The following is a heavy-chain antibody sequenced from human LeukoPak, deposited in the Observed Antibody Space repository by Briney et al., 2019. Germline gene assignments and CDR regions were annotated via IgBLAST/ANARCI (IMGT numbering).Heavy chain of an antibody. CDR2: ISSSGSTI. V-gene: IGHV3-11*01. D-gene: IGHD1-14*01. J-gene: IGHJ4*02. Sequence: GGSLRLSCAASGFTFSDYYMSWIRQAPGKGLEWVSYISSSGSTIYYADSVKGRFTISRDNAKNSLYLQMNSLRAEDTAVYYCARDTETGTTSSFDYWGQGTLVTVSS. CDR1: GFTFSDYY. CDR3: ARDTETGTTSSFDY.